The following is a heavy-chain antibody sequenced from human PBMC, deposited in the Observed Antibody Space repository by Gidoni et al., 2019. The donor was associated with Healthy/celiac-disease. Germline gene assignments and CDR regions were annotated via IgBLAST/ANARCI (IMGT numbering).Heavy chain of an antibody. CDR2: ISSSGSTI. V-gene: IGHV3-48*03. CDR1: GFTFGSYE. D-gene: IGHD2-2*01. Sequence: EVQLVESGGGLVQPGGSLRLSCAASGFTFGSYEMNWVRQAPGKGLEWVSYISSSGSTIYYADSVKGRFTISRDNAKNSLYLQMNSLRAEDTAVYYCARGIVVVPAAMKDAFDIWGQGTMVTVSS. J-gene: IGHJ3*02. CDR3: ARGIVVVPAAMKDAFDI.